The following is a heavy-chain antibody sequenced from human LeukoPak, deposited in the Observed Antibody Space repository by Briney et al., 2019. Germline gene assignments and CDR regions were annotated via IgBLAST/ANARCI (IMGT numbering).Heavy chain of an antibody. CDR1: GAPIRRLY. Sequence: PSETLSLICTASGAPIRRLYWSCVRQPPGKGLEWIGNIYNGVPTFFNPSLHSRVTLSVDTSKTQFSLQLASVTAADTAIYYCVQSTSWPGFDYWGQGILVSVSS. CDR3: VQSTSWPGFDY. D-gene: IGHD2-15*01. CDR2: IYNGVPT. J-gene: IGHJ4*02. V-gene: IGHV4-4*09.